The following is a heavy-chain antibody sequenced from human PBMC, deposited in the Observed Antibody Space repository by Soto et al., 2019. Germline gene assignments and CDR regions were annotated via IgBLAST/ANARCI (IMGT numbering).Heavy chain of an antibody. J-gene: IGHJ4*02. D-gene: IGHD3-22*01. Sequence: SETLSLTCTVSGGSISTYYWSWIRQPPGKGLEWIGYIYYSGSTNYNPSLKSRVTISVDTSKNQFSLKLSSVTAADTAVYYCARDGYYYDSSGYQRVYYFDYWGQGTLVTVSS. V-gene: IGHV4-59*01. CDR2: IYYSGST. CDR3: ARDGYYYDSSGYQRVYYFDY. CDR1: GGSISTYY.